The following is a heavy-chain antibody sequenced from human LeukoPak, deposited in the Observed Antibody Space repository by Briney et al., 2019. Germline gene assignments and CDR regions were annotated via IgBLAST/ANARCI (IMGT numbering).Heavy chain of an antibody. Sequence: SETLSLTCSVSGDSSSNYYWSWIRQPPGKGLEWIGEINHSGSTNYNPSLKSRVTISVDTSKNQFSLKLSSVTAADTAVYYCARGGRGYNIFDYWGQGTLVTVSS. CDR2: INHSGST. CDR1: GDSSSNYY. CDR3: ARGGRGYNIFDY. D-gene: IGHD5-24*01. V-gene: IGHV4-34*01. J-gene: IGHJ4*02.